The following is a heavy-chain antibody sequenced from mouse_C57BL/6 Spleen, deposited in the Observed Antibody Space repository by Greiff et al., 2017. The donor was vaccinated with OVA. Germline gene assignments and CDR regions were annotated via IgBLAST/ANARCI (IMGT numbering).Heavy chain of an antibody. V-gene: IGHV7-3*01. J-gene: IGHJ4*01. CDR3: ARYGGGYYAMDY. CDR2: IRNKANGYTT. CDR1: GFTFTAYY. Sequence: EVKVVESGGGLVQPGGSLSLSCAASGFTFTAYYMSWVRQPPGKALEWLGFIRNKANGYTTEYSASVQGRFTISRDNSQSILYLQMNALRAEDSATYYCARYGGGYYAMDYWGQGTSVTVSS.